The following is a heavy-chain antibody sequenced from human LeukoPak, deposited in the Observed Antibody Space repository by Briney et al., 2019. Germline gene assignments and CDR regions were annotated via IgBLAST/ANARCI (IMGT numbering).Heavy chain of an antibody. D-gene: IGHD3-3*01. CDR2: IKQDGSEK. CDR1: GFTFSRYW. Sequence: GGSLRLSCAASGFTFSRYWMGWVRQAPGKGLEWVANIKQDGSEKYYVDSVKGRFTISRDNAKNSLFLQMNSLRAEDTAVYYCARDKGTDFWSGFDDWGQGILVTVSS. V-gene: IGHV3-7*03. J-gene: IGHJ4*02. CDR3: ARDKGTDFWSGFDD.